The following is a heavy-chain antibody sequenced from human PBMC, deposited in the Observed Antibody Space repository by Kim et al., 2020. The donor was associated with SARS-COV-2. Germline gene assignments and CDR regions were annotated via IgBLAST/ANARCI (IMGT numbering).Heavy chain of an antibody. CDR1: GFTFSSYG. V-gene: IGHV3-30*18. Sequence: GGSLRLSCAASGFTFSSYGMHWVRQAPGKGLEWVAVISYDGSNKYYADSVKGRFTISRDNSKNTLYLQMNSLRAEDTAVYYCAKEYYYGSGSYTYGMDVWGQGTTVTVSS. D-gene: IGHD3-10*01. CDR3: AKEYYYGSGSYTYGMDV. CDR2: ISYDGSNK. J-gene: IGHJ6*02.